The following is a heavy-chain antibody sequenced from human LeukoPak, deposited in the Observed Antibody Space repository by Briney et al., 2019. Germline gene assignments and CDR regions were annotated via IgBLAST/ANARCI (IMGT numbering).Heavy chain of an antibody. CDR3: ARHSSSWYFAFDI. CDR1: GFTVSSNY. D-gene: IGHD6-13*01. J-gene: IGHJ3*02. Sequence: GGSLRLSCAASGFTVSSNYMSWVRQAPGKGLEWVSIIYSGGSTYYADSVKGRVTTPRDNSKNTLYLQMNSLRAEDTAVYYCARHSSSWYFAFDIWGQGTMVTVSS. V-gene: IGHV3-66*04. CDR2: IYSGGST.